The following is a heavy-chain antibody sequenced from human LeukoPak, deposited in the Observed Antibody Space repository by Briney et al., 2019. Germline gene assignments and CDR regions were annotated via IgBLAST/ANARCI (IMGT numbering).Heavy chain of an antibody. CDR1: GVSFSGYY. CDR3: ARRETGYSSGWFLDDWFDP. J-gene: IGHJ5*02. V-gene: IGHV4-34*01. CDR2: INHSGST. D-gene: IGHD6-19*01. Sequence: SETLSLTCAVYGVSFSGYYWSWIRQPPGKGLEWIGEINHSGSTNYNPSLKSRVTISVDTSKNQFSLKLSSVTAADTAVYYCARRETGYSSGWFLDDWFDPWGQGTLVTVSS.